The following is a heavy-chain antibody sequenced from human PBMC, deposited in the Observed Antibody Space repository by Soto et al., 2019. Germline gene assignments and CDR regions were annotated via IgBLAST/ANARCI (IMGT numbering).Heavy chain of an antibody. J-gene: IGHJ5*02. CDR3: ARDLRVTFGGVIVPT. CDR1: GYTFTSYY. CDR2: INPSGGST. D-gene: IGHD3-16*02. V-gene: IGHV1-46*01. Sequence: ASVKVSCKASGYTFTSYYMHWVRQAPGQGLEWMGIINPSGGSTSYAQKFQGRVTMTRDTSTSTVYMELSSLRSEDTAVYYCARDLRVTFGGVIVPTWGQVTLVTVSS.